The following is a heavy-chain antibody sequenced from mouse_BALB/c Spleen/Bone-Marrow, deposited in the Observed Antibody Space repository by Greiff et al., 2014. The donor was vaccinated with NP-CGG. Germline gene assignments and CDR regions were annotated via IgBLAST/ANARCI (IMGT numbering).Heavy chain of an antibody. D-gene: IGHD2-2*01. CDR2: INPYYGST. J-gene: IGHJ2*01. Sequence: EVQLQQSGPELVKPGASVRISCKASGYSFTDYIMLWVKQSHGKSLERIGNINPYYGSTSYNLKFKGKATLTVDKSSSTAYMQLNSLTSEDSAVYYCARSPNYGYYFDYWGQGTTLTVSS. V-gene: IGHV1-39*01. CDR3: ARSPNYGYYFDY. CDR1: GYSFTDYI.